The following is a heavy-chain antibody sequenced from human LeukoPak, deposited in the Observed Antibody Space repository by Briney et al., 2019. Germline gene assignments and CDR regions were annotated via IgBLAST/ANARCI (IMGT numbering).Heavy chain of an antibody. CDR3: VRLWWSGSSYLDY. Sequence: PSETLSLTCTVSGGSISSGSYYWGWIRQPPGMGLEWIGSIYYSGTTYYNPSLKSRVTISVDTSKNQFSLKLSSVTAADTAVYYCVRLWWSGSSYLDYWGQGTLVTVSS. CDR2: IYYSGTT. D-gene: IGHD6-6*01. CDR1: GGSISSGSYY. J-gene: IGHJ4*02. V-gene: IGHV4-39*01.